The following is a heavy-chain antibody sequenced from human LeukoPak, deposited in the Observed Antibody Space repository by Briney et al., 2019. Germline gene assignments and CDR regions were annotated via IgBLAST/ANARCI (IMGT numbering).Heavy chain of an antibody. Sequence: ASVKVSCKASGYTFTGYYMHWVRQAPGQGLEWMGWINPNRVGTNYAQKFQGRVTMTRDTSISTAYMELSRLRSDDTAVYYCARDLSLVVPAAHYYYYYMDVWGKGTTVTVSS. CDR1: GYTFTGYY. J-gene: IGHJ6*03. CDR2: INPNRVGT. V-gene: IGHV1-2*02. CDR3: ARDLSLVVPAAHYYYYYMDV. D-gene: IGHD2-2*01.